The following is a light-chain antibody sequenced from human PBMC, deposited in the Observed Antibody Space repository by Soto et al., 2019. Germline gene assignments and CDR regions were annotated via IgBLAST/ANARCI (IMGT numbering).Light chain of an antibody. CDR3: SSHTSISAQV. J-gene: IGLJ2*01. V-gene: IGLV2-14*01. CDR2: DVS. CDR1: SSDVGGYNY. Sequence: QSALTQPASVFGSPGQSITISCTGTSSDVGGYNYVSWYQQHPGKAPKLMIYDVSNRPTGVSNRCSGSKSGNTASLTSSGLQAEDEADYYCSSHTSISAQVLGGGTKLTLL.